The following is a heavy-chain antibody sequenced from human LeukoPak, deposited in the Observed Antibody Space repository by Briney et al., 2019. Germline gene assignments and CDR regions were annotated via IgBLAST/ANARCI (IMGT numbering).Heavy chain of an antibody. D-gene: IGHD3-22*01. J-gene: IGHJ1*01. Sequence: SQTLSLTCAISGDSVSSNIATWNWIRQSPSRGLEWLGRTYYRSKWSSDYALFVKSRIIISPDTSKNQFSLQLSSVAPEDTAVYYCARSGYFAEYFQDWGQGNLVIVSS. V-gene: IGHV6-1*01. CDR2: TYYRSKWSS. CDR1: GDSVSSNIAT. CDR3: ARSGYFAEYFQD.